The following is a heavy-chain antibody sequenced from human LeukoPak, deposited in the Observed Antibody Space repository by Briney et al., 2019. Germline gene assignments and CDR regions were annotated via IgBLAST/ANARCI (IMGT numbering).Heavy chain of an antibody. Sequence: GGSLRLSCAASGFTFSSYEMNWVRQAPGKGLEWVSYISSSGSTIYYADSVKGRFTISRDNAKNSLYLQMNSLRAEDTAVYYCARAGKWFLYYFDYWGQGTLVTVFS. CDR2: ISSSGSTI. D-gene: IGHD3-22*01. CDR1: GFTFSSYE. J-gene: IGHJ4*02. CDR3: ARAGKWFLYYFDY. V-gene: IGHV3-48*03.